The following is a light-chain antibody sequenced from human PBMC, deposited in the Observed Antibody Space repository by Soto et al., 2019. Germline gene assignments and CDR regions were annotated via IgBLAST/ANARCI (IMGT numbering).Light chain of an antibody. Sequence: IQLTQSPSSLSASVGDRVTITCRASQGISSYLAWYQQKPWKAPKLLLYAASTLQSAVPSRFSGSGSGTDFTLSISSLQPEEVATYDGQQLNSYLLTFGGGTKVEIK. CDR2: AAS. CDR3: QQLNSYLLT. V-gene: IGKV1-9*01. J-gene: IGKJ4*01. CDR1: QGISSY.